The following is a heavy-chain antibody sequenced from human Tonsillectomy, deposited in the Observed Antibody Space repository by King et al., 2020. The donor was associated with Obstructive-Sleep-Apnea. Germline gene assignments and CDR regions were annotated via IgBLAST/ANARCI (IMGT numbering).Heavy chain of an antibody. CDR2: IYYSGST. J-gene: IGHJ4*02. CDR3: ARNHCSSTSCYQGYFDY. V-gene: IGHV4-39*07. D-gene: IGHD2-2*01. CDR1: GGSISSSSYY. Sequence: LQLQESGPGLVKPSETLSLTCTVSGGSISSSSYYWGWIRQPPGKGLEWIGSIYYSGSTYYNPSLKSRVTISVDTSKNQFSLKLSSVTAADTAVYYCARNHCSSTSCYQGYFDYWGQGTLVTVSS.